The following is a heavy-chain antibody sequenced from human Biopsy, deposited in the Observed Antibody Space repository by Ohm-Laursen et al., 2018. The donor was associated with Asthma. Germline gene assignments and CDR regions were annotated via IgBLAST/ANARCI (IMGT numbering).Heavy chain of an antibody. V-gene: IGHV1-69*01. D-gene: IGHD2-2*01. J-gene: IGHJ4*02. CDR1: GDSFSNYA. CDR2: LIPVLGTP. Sequence: SSVKVSCNASGDSFSNYAISWVRQAPGQGLEWMGGLIPVLGTPDHAQMFEGRVTITADESTSTAYMELSSLSSEDTALYYCARGPEYVRSSGALDYWGQGTLVTVSS. CDR3: ARGPEYVRSSGALDY.